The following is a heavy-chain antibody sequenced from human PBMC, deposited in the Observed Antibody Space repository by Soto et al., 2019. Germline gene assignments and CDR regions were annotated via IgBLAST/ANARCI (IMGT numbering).Heavy chain of an antibody. J-gene: IGHJ4*02. D-gene: IGHD6-25*01. CDR2: ISTSGTNE. CDR1: GFRFSDFY. CDR3: ARAAVLFSRLYY. V-gene: IGHV3-11*01. Sequence: AGGSLRLSCAASGFRFSDFYMTWIRQAPGKGLEWVSYISTSGTNEFYADSVKGRFTISRDNAKASLYLQMNSLRSEDTAVYFCARAAVLFSRLYYWGQGALVTVSS.